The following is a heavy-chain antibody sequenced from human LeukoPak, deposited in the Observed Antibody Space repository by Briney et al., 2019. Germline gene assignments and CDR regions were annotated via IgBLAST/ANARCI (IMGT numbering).Heavy chain of an antibody. J-gene: IGHJ6*03. D-gene: IGHD5-18*01. V-gene: IGHV4-38-2*02. CDR3: ARAESSGFNYGPGYHYYYYMDV. CDR2: IYSTGST. CDR1: GYSISSGYC. Sequence: PSQTLSLTCTVSGYSISSGYCWAWIRQPPGKGLEWIGAIYSTGSTYYNPSLKSRVTISVDTSKNQFSLKLSSVTAADTAMYYCARAESSGFNYGPGYHYYYYMDVWGKGTTVTISS.